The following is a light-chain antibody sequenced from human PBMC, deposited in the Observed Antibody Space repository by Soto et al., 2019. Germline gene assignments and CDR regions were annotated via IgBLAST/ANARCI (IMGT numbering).Light chain of an antibody. Sequence: QSALTQPRSVSGSPGQSVTISCTGTSSDVGGYNFVSWYQQYPGKVPKLIIYDVSQRPSGVPDRFSASKSDNTASLTISGLQAEDEADYSCCSYAGSSTLFGGGTKVTVL. CDR2: DVS. V-gene: IGLV2-11*01. CDR3: CSYAGSSTL. CDR1: SSDVGGYNF. J-gene: IGLJ2*01.